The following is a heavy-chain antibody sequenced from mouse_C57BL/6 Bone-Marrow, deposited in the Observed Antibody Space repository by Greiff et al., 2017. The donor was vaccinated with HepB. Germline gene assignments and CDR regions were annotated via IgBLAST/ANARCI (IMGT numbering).Heavy chain of an antibody. V-gene: IGHV5-9*01. CDR3: ARHGGYYSNHRFAY. CDR1: GFTFSSYT. Sequence: EVQGVESGGGLVKPGGSLKLSCAASGFTFSSYTMSWVRQTPEKRLEWVATISGGGGNTYYPDSVKGRFTISRDNAKNTLYLQMSSLRSEDTALYYCARHGGYYSNHRFAYWGQGTLVTVSA. D-gene: IGHD2-5*01. CDR2: ISGGGGNT. J-gene: IGHJ3*01.